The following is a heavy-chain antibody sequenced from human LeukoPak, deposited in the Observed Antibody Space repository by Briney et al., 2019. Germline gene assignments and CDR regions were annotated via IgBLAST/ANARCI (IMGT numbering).Heavy chain of an antibody. Sequence: GRSLRLSCAASGFTFSSYALHWVRQAPGKGLEWVALTSYDGSNKYYADSVMGRFTISRDNSKNTLYLQMNSLRAEDTAVYYCARDQWLLSSKTWYYYGMDVWGQGTTVTVSS. J-gene: IGHJ6*02. D-gene: IGHD3-3*01. CDR3: ARDQWLLSSKTWYYYGMDV. CDR2: TSYDGSNK. CDR1: GFTFSSYA. V-gene: IGHV3-30-3*01.